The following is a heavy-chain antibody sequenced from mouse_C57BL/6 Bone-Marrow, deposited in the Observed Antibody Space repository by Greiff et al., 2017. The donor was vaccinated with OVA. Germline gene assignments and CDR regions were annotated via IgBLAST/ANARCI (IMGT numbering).Heavy chain of an antibody. V-gene: IGHV1-75*01. CDR2: IFPGSGST. D-gene: IGHD1-1*01. J-gene: IGHJ2*01. CDR1: GYTFTDYY. CDR3: AREGLITTVVAPFDY. Sequence: VQLKESGPELVKPGASVKISCKASGYTFTDYYINWVKQRPGQGLEWIGWIFPGSGSTYYNEKFKGKATLTVDKSSSTAYMLLSSLTSEDSAVYFCAREGLITTVVAPFDYWGQGTTLTVSS.